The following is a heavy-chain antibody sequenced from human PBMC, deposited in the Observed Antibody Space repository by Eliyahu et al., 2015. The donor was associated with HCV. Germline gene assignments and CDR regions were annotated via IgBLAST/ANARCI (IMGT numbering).Heavy chain of an antibody. CDR1: XFXFNNXG. V-gene: IGHV3-30*03. CDR2: ISDDGSDD. Sequence: QVQLVESGGGVVQPGRSLRLSCXASXFXFNNXGMHWVRQAPGKGLEWVAVISDDGSDDHYADSVKGRFIVSRDNLRNTLYVQISSLRPEDTAVYYCARSSYNDSGNYDQGPDFWGQGTLVTVSS. D-gene: IGHD1-7*01. CDR3: ARSSYNDSGNYDQGPDF. J-gene: IGHJ4*02.